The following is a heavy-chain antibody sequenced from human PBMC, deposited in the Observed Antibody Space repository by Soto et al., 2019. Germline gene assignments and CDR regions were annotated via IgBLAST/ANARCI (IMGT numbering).Heavy chain of an antibody. Sequence: SETLSLTCTVSGDSMTSGDYSWSWLRQPPGKGLEWLGYIYRTGNTHYSPSLKSRVSISQHRSKNQFSLELTSVTAADTAVYYCARGDYQYSIDYWGQGTLVTVS. D-gene: IGHD2-2*01. CDR2: IYRTGNT. V-gene: IGHV4-30-2*01. J-gene: IGHJ4*02. CDR1: GDSMTSGDYS. CDR3: ARGDYQYSIDY.